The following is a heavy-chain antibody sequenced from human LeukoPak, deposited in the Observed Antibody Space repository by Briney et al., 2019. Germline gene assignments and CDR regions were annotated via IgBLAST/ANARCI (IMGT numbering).Heavy chain of an antibody. CDR3: ARELYDSSGSDGFDY. V-gene: IGHV3-11*01. Sequence: PGGSLRLSCAASGFTFSDYYMSWIRQAPGKGLEWVSYISSSGSTIYYADSVKGRFTISRDNAKNSLYLQMSSLRAEDTAVYYCARELYDSSGSDGFDYWGQGTLVTVSS. J-gene: IGHJ4*02. CDR2: ISSSGSTI. D-gene: IGHD3-22*01. CDR1: GFTFSDYY.